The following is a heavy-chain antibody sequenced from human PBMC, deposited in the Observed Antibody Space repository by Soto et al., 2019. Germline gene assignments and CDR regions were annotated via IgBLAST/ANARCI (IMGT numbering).Heavy chain of an antibody. D-gene: IGHD3-3*01. J-gene: IGHJ6*02. V-gene: IGHV3-49*04. CDR3: SRDGDYYGLDV. CDR2: TGRPAYGGTT. Sequence: GSLRISCSFSGLNSGGYGLTRVRQAPGKGLEWVGFTGRPAYGGTTEYAASVRGRFIISRDDSKHVAYLQMNSLQTEDTAIYYCSRDGDYYGLDVWGQGTTVTVSS. CDR1: GLNSGGYG.